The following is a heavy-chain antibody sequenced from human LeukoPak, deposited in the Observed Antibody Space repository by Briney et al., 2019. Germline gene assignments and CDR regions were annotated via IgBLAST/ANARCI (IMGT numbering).Heavy chain of an antibody. Sequence: SETLSLTCTVSGGSISSYYWSWIRQPPGKGLEWIGYIYYSGSTNYNPSLKSRVTMSVDTSKNQFSLKLSSVTAADTAVYYCASSRDGYNYPEYFQHWGQGTLVTVSS. CDR3: ASSRDGYNYPEYFQH. CDR1: GGSISSYY. V-gene: IGHV4-59*12. CDR2: IYYSGST. J-gene: IGHJ1*01. D-gene: IGHD5-24*01.